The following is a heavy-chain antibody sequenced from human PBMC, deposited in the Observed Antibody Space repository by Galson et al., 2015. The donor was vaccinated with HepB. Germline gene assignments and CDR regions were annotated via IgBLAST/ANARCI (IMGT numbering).Heavy chain of an antibody. Sequence: SETLSLTCPVSGGSISRYSWSWIRQSPGKGLEWIGYIYDSGSTNYNPSLKSRVTISVDMSKNQFSLKLSSVTAADTAVYYCARSGRFIRRYDYVWGSYRYSDAFDIWGQGTMVTVSS. J-gene: IGHJ3*02. D-gene: IGHD3-16*02. CDR2: IYDSGST. CDR1: GGSISRYS. CDR3: ARSGRFIRRYDYVWGSYRYSDAFDI. V-gene: IGHV4-59*08.